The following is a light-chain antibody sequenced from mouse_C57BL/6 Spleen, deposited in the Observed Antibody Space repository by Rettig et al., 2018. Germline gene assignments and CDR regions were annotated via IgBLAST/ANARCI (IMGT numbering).Light chain of an antibody. V-gene: IGKV14-111*01. CDR1: QDINSY. CDR2: RAN. CDR3: LQYDEFPLT. Sequence: SSMYASLGERVTITCKASQDINSYLSWFQQKPGKSPKTLIYRANRLVDGVPSRFSGSGSGQDYSLTISSLVYEDMGIYYCLQYDEFPLTFGAGTKLELK. J-gene: IGKJ5*01.